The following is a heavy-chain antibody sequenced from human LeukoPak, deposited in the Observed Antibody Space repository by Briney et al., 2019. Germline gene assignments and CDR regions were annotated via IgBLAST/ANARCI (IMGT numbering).Heavy chain of an antibody. Sequence: GGSLRLSCTASGYTFSNYAMQWVRQAPGKGLEWVSYISSSGSTIYYADSVKGRFTISRDNAKNSLYLQMNSLRAEDTAVYYCARGGSGWYFPDYWGQGTLVTVSS. CDR1: GYTFSNYA. V-gene: IGHV3-11*01. D-gene: IGHD6-19*01. CDR3: ARGGSGWYFPDY. CDR2: ISSSGSTI. J-gene: IGHJ4*02.